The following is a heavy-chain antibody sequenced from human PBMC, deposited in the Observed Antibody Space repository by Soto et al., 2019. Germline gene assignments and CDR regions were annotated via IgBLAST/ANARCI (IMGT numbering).Heavy chain of an antibody. CDR2: IIPIFGTA. V-gene: IGHV1-69*12. Sequence: QVQLVQSGAEVKKPGSSVQVSCKASGGTFSSYAISWVRQAPGQGLEWMGGIIPIFGTANYAQKFQGRVTITADESTCTAYMELSSLRSEDTAVYYCASPYSSSFYFYGLDVWGQGTTVTVSS. D-gene: IGHD6-6*01. J-gene: IGHJ6*02. CDR1: GGTFSSYA. CDR3: ASPYSSSFYFYGLDV.